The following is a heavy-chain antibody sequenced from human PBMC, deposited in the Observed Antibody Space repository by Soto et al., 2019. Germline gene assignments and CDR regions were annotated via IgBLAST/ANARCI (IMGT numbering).Heavy chain of an antibody. J-gene: IGHJ4*02. V-gene: IGHV2-5*02. CDR3: AHMMSWSGYFGS. CDR2: IYWDDDN. Sequence: QITLKESGPTLVKPTQTLTLTCTFSGFSLSTSGLGVGWIRQPPGKALEWLALIYWDDDNRYSPSLKTRLTITKDTSKNQVVLKMTNMAPVDTATYYCAHMMSWSGYFGSWGQGTLVTVSS. D-gene: IGHD1-1*01. CDR1: GFSLSTSGLG.